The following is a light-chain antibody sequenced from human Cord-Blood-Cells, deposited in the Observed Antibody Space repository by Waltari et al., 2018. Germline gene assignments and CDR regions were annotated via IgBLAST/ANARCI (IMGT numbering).Light chain of an antibody. Sequence: DIQMTQSPSSLSASVGDRVTITCQASQDISNYLNWYQQKPGKAPRLLNYDESNLETGVPSRFSGSGSGTDFTFTISSLQPEDIATYYCQQYDNLPYTFGQGTKLEIK. CDR1: QDISNY. CDR3: QQYDNLPYT. J-gene: IGKJ2*01. V-gene: IGKV1-33*01. CDR2: DES.